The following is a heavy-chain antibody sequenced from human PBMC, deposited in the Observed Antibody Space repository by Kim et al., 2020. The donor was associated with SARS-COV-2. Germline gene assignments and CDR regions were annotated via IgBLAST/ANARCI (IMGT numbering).Heavy chain of an antibody. CDR2: INHSGST. V-gene: IGHV4-34*01. Sequence: SETLSLTCAVYGGSFSGYYWSWIRQPPGKGLEWIGEINHSGSTNYNPSLKSRVTISVDTSKNQFSLKLSSVTAADTAVYYCARASDSSGYEKAEWGQGTLVTVSS. J-gene: IGHJ4*02. CDR1: GGSFSGYY. CDR3: ARASDSSGYEKAE. D-gene: IGHD3-22*01.